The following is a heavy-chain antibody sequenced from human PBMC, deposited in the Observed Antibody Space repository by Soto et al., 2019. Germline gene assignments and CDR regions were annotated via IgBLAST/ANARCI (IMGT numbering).Heavy chain of an antibody. CDR3: AREGWPLLQTGMDV. Sequence: GSLRLSCAASGFTFRIYSMNWVRQAPGKGLEWVSYISSSNRTINYADSVKGRFIISRDNAKNSLYLQMHSLRDEDTAVYYCAREGWPLLQTGMDVWGQGTTVTVSS. V-gene: IGHV3-48*02. CDR2: ISSSNRTI. J-gene: IGHJ6*02. CDR1: GFTFRIYS. D-gene: IGHD2-15*01.